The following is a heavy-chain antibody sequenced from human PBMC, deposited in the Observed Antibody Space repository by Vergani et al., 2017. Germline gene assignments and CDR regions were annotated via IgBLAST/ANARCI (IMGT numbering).Heavy chain of an antibody. Sequence: QVQLVQSGAEVKKPGASVKVSCKASGYTFTTYDLNWVRQATGQGLEWMGCMNPNSGNTGYATKFQGRFTMTSKPSITTAYMELSSLRYGDTAVYFCGTGRGIYWGQGTLVTVST. CDR2: MNPNSGNT. J-gene: IGHJ4*02. CDR1: GYTFTTYD. CDR3: GTGRGIY. D-gene: IGHD6-13*01. V-gene: IGHV1-8*01.